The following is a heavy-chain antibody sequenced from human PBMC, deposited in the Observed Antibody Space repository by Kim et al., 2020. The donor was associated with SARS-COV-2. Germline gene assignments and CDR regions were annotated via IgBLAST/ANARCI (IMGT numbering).Heavy chain of an antibody. CDR1: GGSFSGYY. Sequence: SETLSLTCAVYGGSFSGYYWSWIRQPPGKGLEWIGEINHSGSTNYNPSLKSRVTISVDTSKNQFSLKLSSVTAADTAVYYCARGPPLFDYDSSEGAFDIWGQGTMVTVSS. CDR3: ARGPPLFDYDSSEGAFDI. D-gene: IGHD3-22*01. V-gene: IGHV4-34*01. J-gene: IGHJ3*02. CDR2: INHSGST.